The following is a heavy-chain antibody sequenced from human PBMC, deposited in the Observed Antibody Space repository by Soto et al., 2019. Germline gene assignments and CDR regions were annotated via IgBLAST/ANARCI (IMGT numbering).Heavy chain of an antibody. CDR3: ARDHGWRDYAGFDV. CDR2: INPNSGGT. V-gene: IGHV1-2*02. J-gene: IGHJ6*02. Sequence: ASVKVSCKASGDTFTGYYMQWVRQAPGQGLEWMGGINPNSGGTNYAQKFQGRVTMTGDTSLSTAFMELSRLRSDDKAVYYCARDHGWRDYAGFDVWGQGTTVTVSS. CDR1: GDTFTGYY. D-gene: IGHD4-17*01.